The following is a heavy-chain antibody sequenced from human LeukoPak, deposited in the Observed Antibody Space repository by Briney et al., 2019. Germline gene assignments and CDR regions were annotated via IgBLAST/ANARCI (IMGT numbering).Heavy chain of an antibody. CDR3: ARARYSNYDGDGFDI. Sequence: GGSLRLSCAASRFTFSNFAMHWVRQAPGKGLEYVSGISGDGGRTYYADSVKGRFTISRDNSKNTLYVQMGGLRDEDTAVYYCARARYSNYDGDGFDIWGQGTMVTVSS. CDR2: ISGDGGRT. V-gene: IGHV3-64*02. D-gene: IGHD4-11*01. J-gene: IGHJ3*02. CDR1: RFTFSNFA.